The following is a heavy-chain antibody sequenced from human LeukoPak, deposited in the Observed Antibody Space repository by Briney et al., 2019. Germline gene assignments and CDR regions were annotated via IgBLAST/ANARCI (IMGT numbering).Heavy chain of an antibody. CDR3: ARGDGYNFGLHDY. V-gene: IGHV3-33*01. CDR1: GFTFSTYG. D-gene: IGHD5-24*01. Sequence: GGSLRLSCAASGFTFSTYGMHWVRQAPGKRLEWVAVIWYDGSNKYYADSVKGRFTISRDNSKNTLYLQMNSLRAEDTAVYYCARGDGYNFGLHDYWGQGTLVTVSS. CDR2: IWYDGSNK. J-gene: IGHJ4*02.